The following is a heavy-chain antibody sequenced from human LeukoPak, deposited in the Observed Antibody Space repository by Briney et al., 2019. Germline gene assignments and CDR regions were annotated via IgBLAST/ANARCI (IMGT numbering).Heavy chain of an antibody. V-gene: IGHV3-23*01. Sequence: PGGSLRLSYAASGFTFSSYAMSWVRQAPGKGLEWVSAISGSGGSTYYADSVKGRFTISRDNSKNTLYLQMNSLRAEDTAVYYCAKTGPIVVVPDRFDPWGQGTLVTVSS. CDR1: GFTFSSYA. CDR3: AKTGPIVVVPDRFDP. D-gene: IGHD2-2*01. CDR2: ISGSGGST. J-gene: IGHJ5*02.